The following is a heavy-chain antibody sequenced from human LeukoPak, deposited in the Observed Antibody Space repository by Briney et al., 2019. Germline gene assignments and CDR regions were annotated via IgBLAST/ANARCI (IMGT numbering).Heavy chain of an antibody. CDR2: ISSISNYI. CDR1: GLTFSSYS. D-gene: IGHD3-10*01. Sequence: GGSLTLSCAASGLTFSSYSMNWVSLAPGRGLEWVSSISSISNYIYYAASVKGRFTTSRDNAKNSLYLQMNSLRAEDTAVYYCARKIYGSGSYGVDYWGQGTLVTVSS. J-gene: IGHJ4*02. V-gene: IGHV3-21*01. CDR3: ARKIYGSGSYGVDY.